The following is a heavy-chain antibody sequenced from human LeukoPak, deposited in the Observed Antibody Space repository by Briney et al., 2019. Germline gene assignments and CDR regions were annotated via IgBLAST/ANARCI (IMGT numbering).Heavy chain of an antibody. J-gene: IGHJ4*02. CDR2: INTYNGNT. CDR3: TREDLCGGNVYRCGGSDS. Sequence: ASAKVSCKASGYTFTNFAISWVRQAPGEGLEWMGWINTYNGNTDYAQKVQDRVTMTADTSTSTAYMELRSLRSDDTAVCYCTREDLCGGNVYRCGGSDSWGQGTLVTVSS. D-gene: IGHD4-23*01. V-gene: IGHV1-18*01. CDR1: GYTFTNFA.